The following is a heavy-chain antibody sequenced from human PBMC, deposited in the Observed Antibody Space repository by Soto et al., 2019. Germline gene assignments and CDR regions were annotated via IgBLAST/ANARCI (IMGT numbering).Heavy chain of an antibody. CDR2: ISGSAGAT. CDR1: GLTFSAYA. V-gene: IGHV3-23*01. Sequence: GGSLRLSCAAAGLTFSAYAMTWVRQAPGKGLEWVSVISGSAGATYYADSVKGRFTISRDNSKSTLYLQMNSLRAEDTALYYCAKGRSYYYYYGVDVWGQGTTVTVSS. CDR3: AKGRSYYYYYGVDV. J-gene: IGHJ6*02.